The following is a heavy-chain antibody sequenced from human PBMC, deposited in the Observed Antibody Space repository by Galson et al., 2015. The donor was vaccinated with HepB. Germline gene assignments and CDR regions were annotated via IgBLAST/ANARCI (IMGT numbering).Heavy chain of an antibody. CDR3: AHGGGINPFDY. V-gene: IGHV2-5*02. Sequence: PALVKPTQTLTLPCTFSGLSLRSNEVNVGWIRQPPGKALEWLALIYWDDDKRYSPSLQSRLTITKDISKNQVVLRMTTMDPVDTATYYCAHGGGINPFDYWGQGTLVIVSS. J-gene: IGHJ4*02. CDR1: GLSLRSNEVN. D-gene: IGHD3-16*01. CDR2: IYWDDDK.